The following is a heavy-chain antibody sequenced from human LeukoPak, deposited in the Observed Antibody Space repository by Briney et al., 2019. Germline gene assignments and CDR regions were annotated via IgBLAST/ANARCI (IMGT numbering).Heavy chain of an antibody. CDR2: IYTSGST. J-gene: IGHJ4*02. V-gene: IGHV4-61*02. Sequence: SETLSLTCTVSGGSISSGSYYWSWIRQPAGKGLEWIGRIYTSGSTNYNPSLKSRVTISVDTSKNQFSLKLSSVTAADTAVYYCARGPIVGPQRLFDYWGQGTLVTVSS. D-gene: IGHD1-26*01. CDR3: ARGPIVGPQRLFDY. CDR1: GGSISSGSYY.